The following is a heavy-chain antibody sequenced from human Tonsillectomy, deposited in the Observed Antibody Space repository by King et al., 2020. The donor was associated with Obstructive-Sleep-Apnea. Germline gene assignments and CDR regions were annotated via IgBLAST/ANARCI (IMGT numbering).Heavy chain of an antibody. CDR3: ARVPLIAAAGTTEWYFDL. V-gene: IGHV3-21*01. CDR2: ISSSSSYI. Sequence: QLVQSGGGLVKPGGSLRLSCAASGFTFSSYSMNWVRQAPGKGLEWVSSISSSSSYIYYADSVKGRFTISRDNAKNSLYLQMNSLRAEDTAVYYCARVPLIAAAGTTEWYFDLWGRGTLVTVSS. J-gene: IGHJ2*01. CDR1: GFTFSSYS. D-gene: IGHD6-13*01.